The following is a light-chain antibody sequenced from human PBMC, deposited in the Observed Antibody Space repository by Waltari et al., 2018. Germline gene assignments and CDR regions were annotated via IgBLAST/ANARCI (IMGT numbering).Light chain of an antibody. CDR3: QQYYSSPWT. J-gene: IGKJ1*01. CDR1: HSVFYSTYHQNY. V-gene: IGKV4-1*01. Sequence: DIVMTQSPDSLAVSLGERATIKCKSSHSVFYSTYHQNYLAWYQQKPGQPPDLLIYWASTRESGVPDRFSGSGSGTDFTLTISSLQAEDVAFYYCQQYYSSPWTFGQGTKVEVK. CDR2: WAS.